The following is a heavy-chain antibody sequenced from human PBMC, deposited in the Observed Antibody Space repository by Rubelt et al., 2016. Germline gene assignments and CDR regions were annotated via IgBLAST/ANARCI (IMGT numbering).Heavy chain of an antibody. J-gene: IGHJ4*02. CDR3: ARTRATVTTEFDY. CDR2: ISFDGSNK. D-gene: IGHD4-11*01. CDR1: GFTLSSYT. V-gene: IGHV3-30*04. Sequence: QVQLVESGGGVVQPGRSLRLSCTASGFTLSSYTMHWVRQAPGKGLEWVAVISFDGSNKYYADSVKGRFTISRDDSKNTVYLQMNSLRSEDTAGYYCARTRATVTTEFDYWGQGTLVTVSS.